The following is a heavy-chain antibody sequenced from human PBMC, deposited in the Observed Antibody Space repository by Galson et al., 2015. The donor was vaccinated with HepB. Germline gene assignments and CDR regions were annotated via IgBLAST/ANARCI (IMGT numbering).Heavy chain of an antibody. CDR2: ISYEGSNK. Sequence: SLRLSCAASGFTFSSYAMHWVRQAPGKGLEWVSVISYEGSNKDYAASVKGRFTISRDNSKNTLYLQMNSRRAEDTAVYYWARDEASSWYFNHYYGMDVWGQGTTVTVSS. V-gene: IGHV3-30*04. J-gene: IGHJ6*02. D-gene: IGHD6-13*01. CDR1: GFTFSSYA. CDR3: ARDEASSWYFNHYYGMDV.